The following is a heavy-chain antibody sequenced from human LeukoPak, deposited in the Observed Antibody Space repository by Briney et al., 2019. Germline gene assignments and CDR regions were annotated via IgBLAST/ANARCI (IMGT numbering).Heavy chain of an antibody. V-gene: IGHV4-39*01. Sequence: SETLSLTCTVSGGSISSSSYDWGWIRQPPGKGLGWIGSIYYSGSTYYNPSLKSRVTISVDTSKNQFSLKLSSVTAADTAVYYCALQGYCSSTSCLNWGQGTLVTVSS. D-gene: IGHD2-2*01. CDR1: GGSISSSSYD. CDR3: ALQGYCSSTSCLN. J-gene: IGHJ4*02. CDR2: IYYSGST.